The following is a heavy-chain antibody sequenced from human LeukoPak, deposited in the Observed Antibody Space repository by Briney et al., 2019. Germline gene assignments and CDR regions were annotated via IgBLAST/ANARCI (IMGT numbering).Heavy chain of an antibody. D-gene: IGHD2-8*01. CDR3: ARYCTNGVCYLDY. CDR2: ISAYNGNT. V-gene: IGHV1-18*01. CDR1: RYTFTSYG. Sequence: AASVKVSCKASRYTFTSYGISWVRQAPGQGREWMGWISAYNGNTNYAQKLQGRVTMTTDTSTSTAYMELRSLRSDDTAVYYCARYCTNGVCYLDYWGQGTLVTVSS. J-gene: IGHJ4*02.